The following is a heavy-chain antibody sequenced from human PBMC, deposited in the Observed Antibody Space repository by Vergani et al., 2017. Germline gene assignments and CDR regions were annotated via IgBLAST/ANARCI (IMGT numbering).Heavy chain of an antibody. CDR2: IWYDGSNK. Sequence: QVQLVESGGGVVQPGRSLRLSCAASGFTFSSYGMHWVRQAPGKGLEWVAVIWYDGSNKYYADSVKGRFTISRDNSKNTLYLQMNSLRAEDTAVYYCARRYSYALDRYYYYYMGVWGKGP. CDR3: ARRYSYALDRYYYYYMGV. J-gene: IGHJ6*03. CDR1: GFTFSSYG. D-gene: IGHD5-18*01. V-gene: IGHV3-33*01.